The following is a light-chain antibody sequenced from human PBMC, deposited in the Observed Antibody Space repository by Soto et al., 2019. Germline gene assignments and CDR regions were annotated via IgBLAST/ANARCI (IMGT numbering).Light chain of an antibody. CDR1: QGIRND. V-gene: IGKV1-6*01. Sequence: AIQMTRSPSSLSASVGDRVTITCRASQGIRNDLGWYQQKPGKAPKLLIYAASSLQSGVPSRFSGSGSGTDFTLTISSLQPDDFATYYCQQYNAFCTFGQGTKVDIK. CDR2: AAS. CDR3: QQYNAFCT. J-gene: IGKJ1*01.